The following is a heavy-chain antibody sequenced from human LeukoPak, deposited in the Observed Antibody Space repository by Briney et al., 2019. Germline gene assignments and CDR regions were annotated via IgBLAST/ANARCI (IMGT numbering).Heavy chain of an antibody. D-gene: IGHD3-16*01. CDR1: GGSISSYY. J-gene: IGHJ4*02. Sequence: SETLSLTCTVSGGSISSYYWSWIRQTPGKGLEWIGYIYHSGNTNYNPSLKSRVTISVDSSKNQFSLKLSSVTAADTAVYYCARHGGFVPYFDYWGLGTLVTVSS. CDR2: IYHSGNT. CDR3: ARHGGFVPYFDY. V-gene: IGHV4-59*08.